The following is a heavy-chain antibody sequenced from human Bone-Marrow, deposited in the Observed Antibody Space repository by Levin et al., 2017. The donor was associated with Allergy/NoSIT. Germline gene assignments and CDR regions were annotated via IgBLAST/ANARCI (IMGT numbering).Heavy chain of an antibody. CDR1: GFTFSGQA. CDR3: ATVPGVAVAANKWYFAY. V-gene: IGHV3-30-3*01. J-gene: IGHJ4*02. CDR2: TSHDEGNK. D-gene: IGHD6-19*01. Sequence: GGSLRLSCVASGFTFSGQAMHWVRQAPGKGLEWVAATSHDEGNKYYADSVKGRFTISRDNSKNTLFLQMNSLRAEDTAVYYCATVPGVAVAANKWYFAYWGQGTLVTVSS.